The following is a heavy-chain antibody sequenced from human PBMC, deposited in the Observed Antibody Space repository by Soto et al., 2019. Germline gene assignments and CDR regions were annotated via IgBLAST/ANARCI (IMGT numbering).Heavy chain of an antibody. CDR2: IIPIFGTA. V-gene: IGHV1-69*01. D-gene: IGHD1-26*01. CDR3: SRERGGSAIH. CDR1: GGTFSSYA. J-gene: IGHJ4*02. Sequence: QVQLVQSGAEVKKPGSSVKVSCKASGGTFSSYAISWVRQAPGQGLEWMGGIIPIFGTANYAQKFQGRVTITADETTSTAYMELSSMRPEDKAVYYCSRERGGSAIHWVQGTLVTVSS.